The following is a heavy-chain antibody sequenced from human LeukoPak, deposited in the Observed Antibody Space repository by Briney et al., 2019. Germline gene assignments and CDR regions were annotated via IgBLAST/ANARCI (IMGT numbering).Heavy chain of an antibody. V-gene: IGHV4-59*01. CDR2: IYYSGST. D-gene: IGHD4-17*01. Sequence: SETLSLTCTVSGGSISSYYWSWIRQPPGKGLEWIGYIYYSGSTNYNPSLKSRVTISVDTSKNQVSLKLSSVTAADTAVYYCARDGDGDLGYFQHWGQGTLVTVSS. CDR1: GGSISSYY. CDR3: ARDGDGDLGYFQH. J-gene: IGHJ1*01.